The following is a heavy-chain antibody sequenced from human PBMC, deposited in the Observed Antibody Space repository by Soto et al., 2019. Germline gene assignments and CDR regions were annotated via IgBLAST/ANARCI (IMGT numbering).Heavy chain of an antibody. J-gene: IGHJ4*02. Sequence: QVELVQSGAEVKKPGASVKVSCKPSGYTFTNYGFNWVRQAPGQGLEWLGWISAYNGNTNYAQKLQGRVTMTTDTSTSTAYMELRSLRSDDTAVYYCSGAPLAIGSFFLLDYWGQGTLITVSS. CDR2: ISAYNGNT. CDR3: SGAPLAIGSFFLLDY. V-gene: IGHV1-18*01. CDR1: GYTFTNYG. D-gene: IGHD1-26*01.